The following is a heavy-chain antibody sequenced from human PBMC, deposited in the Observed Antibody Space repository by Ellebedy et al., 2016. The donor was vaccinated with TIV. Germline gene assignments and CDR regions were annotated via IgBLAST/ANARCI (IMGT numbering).Heavy chain of an antibody. Sequence: GGSLRLSXTASGFSFSSYAITWVRQAPGKGLEWVSAISAHGGSTYYADSVKGRFTISRDNSYNTLYLQMNSLRAEDTAVYYGAKPPRIAAASYLYHGMDVWGQGTTVTVSS. V-gene: IGHV3-23*01. CDR2: ISAHGGST. D-gene: IGHD6-13*01. CDR1: GFSFSSYA. CDR3: AKPPRIAAASYLYHGMDV. J-gene: IGHJ6*02.